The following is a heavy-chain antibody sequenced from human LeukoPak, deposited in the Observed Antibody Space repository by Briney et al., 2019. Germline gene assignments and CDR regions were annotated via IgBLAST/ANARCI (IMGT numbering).Heavy chain of an antibody. CDR2: ISAYNGNT. D-gene: IGHD6-19*01. V-gene: IGHV1-18*01. J-gene: IGHJ5*02. Sequence: ASVKVSCKASGYTFTSYGISWVRQAPGQGLEWMGWISAYNGNTNYAQKLQGRVTMTTDTSTSTAYMELRSLRSDDTAVYYCARDRRTVAGRELANWFGPWGQGTLVTVSS. CDR1: GYTFTSYG. CDR3: ARDRRTVAGRELANWFGP.